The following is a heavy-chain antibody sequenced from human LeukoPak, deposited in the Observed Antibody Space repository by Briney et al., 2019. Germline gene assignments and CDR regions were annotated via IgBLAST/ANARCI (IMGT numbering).Heavy chain of an antibody. Sequence: SETLSLTCTVSGGSISSSSYYWGWIRQPPGKGLEWIGSIYYSGSTYYNPSLKSRVTISVDTSKNQFSLKLSSVTAADTAVYYCARLSIKVISYLDYWGQGTLVTVSS. V-gene: IGHV4-39*01. D-gene: IGHD3-3*02. CDR2: IYYSGST. CDR1: GGSISSSSYY. CDR3: ARLSIKVISYLDY. J-gene: IGHJ4*02.